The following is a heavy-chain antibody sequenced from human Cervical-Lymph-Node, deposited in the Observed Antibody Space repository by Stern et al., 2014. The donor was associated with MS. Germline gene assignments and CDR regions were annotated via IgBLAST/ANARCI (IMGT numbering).Heavy chain of an antibody. CDR1: GYTFTSYA. D-gene: IGHD3-3*01. J-gene: IGHJ4*02. Sequence: QVQLVQSGSELKKPGASVKVSCKASGYTFTSYAMNWVRQAPGQGLEWMGWINTNPGNPTYAQGFTGRFVFSLDTSVSTAYLQISSLKAEDTAVYYCASGAMGDFWSGYSYFDYWGQGTLVTVSS. V-gene: IGHV7-4-1*02. CDR2: INTNPGNP. CDR3: ASGAMGDFWSGYSYFDY.